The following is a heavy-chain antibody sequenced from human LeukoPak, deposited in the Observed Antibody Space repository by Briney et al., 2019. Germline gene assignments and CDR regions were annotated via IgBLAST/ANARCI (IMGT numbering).Heavy chain of an antibody. CDR3: AKFSYDSMDY. CDR2: ISGSGGST. D-gene: IGHD3-22*01. CDR1: GFNFSSYG. V-gene: IGHV3-23*01. J-gene: IGHJ4*02. Sequence: GGSLRLSCAASGFNFSSYGMSWVRQAPGKGLEWVSAISGSGGSTYYADSVKGRFTISRDNSKNTLYLQMNSLRAEDTAVYYCAKFSYDSMDYWGQGTLVTVSS.